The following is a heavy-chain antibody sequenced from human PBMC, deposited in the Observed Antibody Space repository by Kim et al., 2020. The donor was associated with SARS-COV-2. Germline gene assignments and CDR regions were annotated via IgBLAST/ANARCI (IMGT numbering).Heavy chain of an antibody. CDR3: AKDLVSSSFRAFHI. D-gene: IGHD6-6*01. V-gene: IGHV3-9*01. CDR2: LSWNSGVI. Sequence: GGSLRLSCAASGFTFGDFAMHWVRQVPGKGLEWVSGLSWNSGVIGYADSVKGRFTISRHNAENSLYLQMNSLRAEDTAFYYCAKDLVSSSFRAFHILGTGTMVTVSS. CDR1: GFTFGDFA. J-gene: IGHJ3*02.